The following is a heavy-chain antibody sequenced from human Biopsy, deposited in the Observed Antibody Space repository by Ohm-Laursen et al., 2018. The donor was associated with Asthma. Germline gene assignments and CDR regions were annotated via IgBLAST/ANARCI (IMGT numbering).Heavy chain of an antibody. J-gene: IGHJ5*02. CDR3: ARAAITGIRGWFDP. CDR2: IDQSGYT. Sequence: SETLSLTCTVYGGYLTGHYWNWIRQPPGKGLGWIGEIDQSGYTNYNPSLKSRVTISADTSKNQFHLNLSSVTAADTAVYFCARAAITGIRGWFDPWGQGTQVTVSS. D-gene: IGHD1-20*01. V-gene: IGHV4-34*01. CDR1: GGYLTGHY.